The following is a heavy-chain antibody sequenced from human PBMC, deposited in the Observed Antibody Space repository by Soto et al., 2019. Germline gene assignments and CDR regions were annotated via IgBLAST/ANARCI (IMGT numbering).Heavy chain of an antibody. CDR3: ARDPEYSSSGGADY. CDR2: IIPILGIA. Sequence: QVQLVQSGAEVKKPGSSVKVSCKASGGTFSSYTISWVRQAPGQGLEWMGRIIPILGIANYAQKLQGRVTITADKSTSTAYMELSSLRSEDTAVYYCARDPEYSSSGGADYWGQGTLVTVSS. V-gene: IGHV1-69*08. J-gene: IGHJ4*02. D-gene: IGHD6-6*01. CDR1: GGTFSSYT.